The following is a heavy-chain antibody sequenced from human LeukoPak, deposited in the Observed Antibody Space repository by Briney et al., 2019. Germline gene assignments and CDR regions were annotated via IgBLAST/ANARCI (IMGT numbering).Heavy chain of an antibody. J-gene: IGHJ6*03. V-gene: IGHV4-30-2*01. D-gene: IGHD1-26*01. Sequence: PSQTLSPTCTVSGGSISSGGYYWSWIRQPPGKGLEWIGYIYHSGSTYYNPSLKSRVTISVDTSKNQFSLKLSSVTAADTAMYYCARDREYYYYMDVWGKGTTVTVSS. CDR1: GGSISSGGYY. CDR3: ARDREYYYYMDV. CDR2: IYHSGST.